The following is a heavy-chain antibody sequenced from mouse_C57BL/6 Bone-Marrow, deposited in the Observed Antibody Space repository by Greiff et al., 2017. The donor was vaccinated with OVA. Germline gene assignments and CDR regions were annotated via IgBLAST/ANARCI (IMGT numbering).Heavy chain of an antibody. CDR2: IYPKSGNT. CDR3: ARGTGIDD. J-gene: IGHJ2*01. CDR1: GYTFTSYG. D-gene: IGHD3-3*01. Sequence: VKLQESGAELARPGASVKLSCKASGYTFTSYGISWVKQRTGQGLEWIGEIYPKSGNTYYNEKFKGKATLTADKSSSTAYMELRSLTSEDSAVYVGARGTGIDDWGQGTTLTVSS. V-gene: IGHV1-81*01.